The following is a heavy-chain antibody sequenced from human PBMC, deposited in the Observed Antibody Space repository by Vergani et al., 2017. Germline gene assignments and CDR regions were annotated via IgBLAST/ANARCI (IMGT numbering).Heavy chain of an antibody. CDR1: GGSFTSYH. CDR2: IDHTGRP. D-gene: IGHD4-11*01. Sequence: QVQLQQWGGGLLKPSETLSLTCVVNGGSFTSYHWTWIRQSPGEGLEWVGDIDHTGRPDYNPSLKNRLTMSVDKSRNQFSLTLNSVPATDTAIYFCARVNTETNGHLYYYYYMDVWGQGTAVTVS. V-gene: IGHV4-34*01. J-gene: IGHJ6*03. CDR3: ARVNTETNGHLYYYYYMDV.